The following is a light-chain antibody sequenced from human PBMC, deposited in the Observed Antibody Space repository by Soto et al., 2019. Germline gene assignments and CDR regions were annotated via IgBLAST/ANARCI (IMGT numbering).Light chain of an antibody. Sequence: EIVLTQSPATLSLSPGERATLSCRASQSVRSYLAWYQHKPGQAPRLLIYDASNRATGIPTRFSGSGSGTDFTLTISSLEPEDFAVYYCQHRSNWPLTFGGGTKEEIK. CDR3: QHRSNWPLT. CDR2: DAS. J-gene: IGKJ4*01. V-gene: IGKV3-11*01. CDR1: QSVRSY.